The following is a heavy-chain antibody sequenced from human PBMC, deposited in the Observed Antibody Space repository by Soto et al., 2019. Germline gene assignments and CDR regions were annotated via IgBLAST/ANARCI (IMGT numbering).Heavy chain of an antibody. J-gene: IGHJ4*02. V-gene: IGHV1-46*01. CDR3: ARDEYHYGSGSSYSTLDD. CDR1: GDTFTNHY. CDR2: INPSGGKT. D-gene: IGHD3-10*01. Sequence: QVQLEQSGAEVKKPGASVKVSCKASGDTFTNHYIHWVRQGPGQGPEWMGTINPSGGKTDYAQKFKGRVTLTSDTPTSTVYMELRSLRSEDTAIYYCARDEYHYGSGSSYSTLDDWGQGTLVTVSS.